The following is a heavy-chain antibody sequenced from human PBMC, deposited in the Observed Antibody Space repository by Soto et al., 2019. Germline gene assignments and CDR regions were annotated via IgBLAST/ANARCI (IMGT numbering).Heavy chain of an antibody. J-gene: IGHJ3*01. CDR3: ARVVLSITRGAFDA. V-gene: IGHV4-4*02. Sequence: QVHLQESGPGLVKPSGTLSLTCAVSGDSISSSHWWTWVRQSPGTGLEYIGEISHSGTANSNPSLKSRVTLSVDKSKNHFSLTLTLVTAADTAVYYCARVVLSITRGAFDAWGQGTPVTVSP. D-gene: IGHD1-20*01. CDR1: GDSISSSHW. CDR2: ISHSGTA.